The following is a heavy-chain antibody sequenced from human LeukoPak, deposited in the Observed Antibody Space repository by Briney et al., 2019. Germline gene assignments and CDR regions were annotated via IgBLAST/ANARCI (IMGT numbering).Heavy chain of an antibody. V-gene: IGHV4-30-4*01. J-gene: IGHJ6*02. CDR2: IYYSGST. CDR3: AGLWFGGPYGTDV. D-gene: IGHD3-10*01. CDR1: GGSISSGDFY. Sequence: SQTLSLTCTVSGGSISSGDFYWSWIRQPPGKGLEWIGYIYYSGSTYYNPSLKSRVTISVDTSKNQFSLKLSSVTAADTAVYYCAGLWFGGPYGTDVWGQGNTVTVSS.